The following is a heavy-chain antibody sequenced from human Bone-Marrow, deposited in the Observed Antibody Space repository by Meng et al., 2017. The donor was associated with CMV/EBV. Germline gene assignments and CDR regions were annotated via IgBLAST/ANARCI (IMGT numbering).Heavy chain of an antibody. D-gene: IGHD3-22*01. V-gene: IGHV3-23*01. CDR3: AKTLSNTYYYTYYYHGMDV. CDR2: MSGGNM. Sequence: GESLKISCAASGFTSSSSAMSWVRQAPGKGLEWVSAMSGGNMYYADSVKGRFTISRDNPKNTLYLEMNSLSAEDTAVYYCAKTLSNTYYYTYYYHGMDVWGQGTTVTVSS. CDR1: GFTSSSSA. J-gene: IGHJ6*02.